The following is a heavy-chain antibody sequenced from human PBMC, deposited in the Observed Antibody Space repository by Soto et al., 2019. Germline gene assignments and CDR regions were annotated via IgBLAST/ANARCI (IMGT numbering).Heavy chain of an antibody. CDR3: ARGLVIAARQDLIEAFDI. CDR2: IYYSGST. D-gene: IGHD6-6*01. Sequence: SETLSLTCTVSGGSISSGGYYWSWIRQQPGKGLEWIGYIYYSGSTYYNPSLKSRVTISVDTSKNQFSLKLSSVTAADTAVYYCARGLVIAARQDLIEAFDIWGQGTMVTVSS. J-gene: IGHJ3*02. V-gene: IGHV4-31*03. CDR1: GGSISSGGYY.